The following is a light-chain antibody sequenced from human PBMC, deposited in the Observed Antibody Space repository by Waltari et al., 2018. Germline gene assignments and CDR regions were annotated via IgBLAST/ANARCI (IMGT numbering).Light chain of an antibody. CDR1: SSDIGTYNF. J-gene: IGLJ1*01. CDR2: EAT. Sequence: SALTQPASVSGSPGQSITISCTGTSSDIGTYNFVSWYQEYPGKAPKLIIYEATKRPAGVSDRFSASKSGNTASLTISGRQADDEADYSCCSYAGGTAYVFGTGTRVTVL. V-gene: IGLV2-23*01. CDR3: CSYAGGTAYV.